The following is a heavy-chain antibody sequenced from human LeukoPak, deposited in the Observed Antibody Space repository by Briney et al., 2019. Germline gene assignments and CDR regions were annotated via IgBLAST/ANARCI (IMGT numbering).Heavy chain of an antibody. D-gene: IGHD5-12*01. Sequence: GGSLRLSCTASGFTFSSYEMNWVRQAPGKGLEWISYISSSGSAIYYTDSVKGRFTISRDNAKKSLYLQMNSLRAEDTAVYYCARVQKSRKSVASAVDCWGQGTVVIVSS. CDR2: ISSSGSAI. CDR1: GFTFSSYE. CDR3: ARVQKSRKSVASAVDC. V-gene: IGHV3-48*03. J-gene: IGHJ4*02.